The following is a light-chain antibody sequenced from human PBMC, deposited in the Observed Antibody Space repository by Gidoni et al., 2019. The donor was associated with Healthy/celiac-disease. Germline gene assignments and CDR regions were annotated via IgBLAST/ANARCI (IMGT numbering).Light chain of an antibody. J-gene: IGLJ2*01. CDR3: CSYAGSSTVV. Sequence: SRDVGSYNLVSWYQQHPGKAPKLMIYEVRKRPSGVSNRFPGSKSGNTASRTISGLQAEDEADYYCCSYAGSSTVVFGGGTKRTVL. CDR1: SRDVGSYNL. V-gene: IGLV2-23*02. CDR2: EVR.